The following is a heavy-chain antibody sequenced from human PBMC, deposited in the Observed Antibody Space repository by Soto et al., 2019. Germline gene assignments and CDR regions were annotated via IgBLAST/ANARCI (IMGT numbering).Heavy chain of an antibody. CDR2: MSHSGGT. J-gene: IGHJ3*02. Sequence: QVQLQQWGAGLLKPSETLSLTCAVYGGSVRSGSYYWSWIRQPPGQGLEWIGEMSHSGGTNFNPSLKSRVTIWVDTSKNQFSLKMSCVTAADTALYYCARVERGTATTVVDAFDIWGPGTMVTVSS. CDR1: GGSVRSGSYY. D-gene: IGHD1-1*01. V-gene: IGHV4-34*01. CDR3: ARVERGTATTVVDAFDI.